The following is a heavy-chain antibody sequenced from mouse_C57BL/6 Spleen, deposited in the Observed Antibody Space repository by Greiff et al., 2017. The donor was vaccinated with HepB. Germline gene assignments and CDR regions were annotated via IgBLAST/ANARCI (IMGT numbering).Heavy chain of an antibody. CDR1: GYTFTSYW. J-gene: IGHJ3*01. CDR3: AREGDSPFAY. CDR2: IDPSDSYT. Sequence: QVQLQQSGAELVRPGTSVKLSCKASGYTFTSYWMHWVKQRPGQGLEWIGVIDPSDSYTNYNQKFKGKATLTVDTSSSTAYMQLSSLTSEDSAVYYCAREGDSPFAYWGQGTLVTVSA. V-gene: IGHV1-59*01. D-gene: IGHD3-2*01.